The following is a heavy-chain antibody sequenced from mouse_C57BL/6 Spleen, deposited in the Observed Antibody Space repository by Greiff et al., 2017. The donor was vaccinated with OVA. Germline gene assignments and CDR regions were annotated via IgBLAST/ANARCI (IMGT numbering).Heavy chain of an antibody. J-gene: IGHJ2*01. D-gene: IGHD2-3*01. CDR2: IDPETGGT. CDR1: GYTFTDYD. V-gene: IGHV1-15*01. Sequence: QVQLKQSGAELVRPGASVTLSCKASGYTFTDYDMHWVKQTPVHGLEWIGAIDPETGGTAYNQKFKGKAILTADKSSSTAYMELRSLTSEDSAVYYCTRSGWSFDEWGQGTTRT. CDR3: TRSGWSFDE.